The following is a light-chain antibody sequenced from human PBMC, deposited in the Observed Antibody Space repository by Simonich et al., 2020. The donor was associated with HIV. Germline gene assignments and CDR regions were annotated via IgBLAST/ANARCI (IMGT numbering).Light chain of an antibody. Sequence: DIQMTQSPSTLSASVGDRVTITCRASQSISSWLAWYQQKPGKAPNLLIYAASSLQSGVPSRFSGSGSGTDFTLTISSLQPEDFATYYCQQANSFPLTFGGGTKVEI. CDR1: QSISSW. CDR2: AAS. CDR3: QQANSFPLT. V-gene: IGKV1-12*01. J-gene: IGKJ4*01.